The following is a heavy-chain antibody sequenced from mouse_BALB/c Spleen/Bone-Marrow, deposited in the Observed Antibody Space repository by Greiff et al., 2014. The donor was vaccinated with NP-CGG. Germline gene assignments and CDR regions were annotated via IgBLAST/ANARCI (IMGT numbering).Heavy chain of an antibody. CDR3: ARSRLRGYYFDY. J-gene: IGHJ2*01. D-gene: IGHD3-2*02. CDR1: GFTFSSFG. Sequence: EVNVVESGGGLVQPGGSRKLSCAASGFTFSSFGMHWVRQAPEKGLEWVAYISSGSSTICYADTLKGRFTISRDNPKNTLFLQMTSLRSEDTAMYYCARSRLRGYYFDYWGRGTTLTVSS. V-gene: IGHV5-17*02. CDR2: ISSGSSTI.